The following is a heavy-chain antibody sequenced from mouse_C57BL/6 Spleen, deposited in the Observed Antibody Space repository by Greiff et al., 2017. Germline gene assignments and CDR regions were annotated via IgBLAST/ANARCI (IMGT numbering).Heavy chain of an antibody. CDR1: GYTFTGYW. CDR2: ILPGSGST. V-gene: IGHV1-9*01. Sequence: QVQLKQSGAELMKPGASVKLSCKATGYTFTGYWIEWVKQRPGHGLEWIGEILPGSGSTNYNEKFKGKATFTADTSSNTAYMQLSSLTTEDSAIYYCASRITTVVARENYFDYWGQGTTLTVSS. CDR3: ASRITTVVARENYFDY. D-gene: IGHD1-1*01. J-gene: IGHJ2*01.